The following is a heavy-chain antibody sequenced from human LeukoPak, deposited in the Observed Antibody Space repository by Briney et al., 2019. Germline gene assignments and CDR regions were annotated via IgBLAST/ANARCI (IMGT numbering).Heavy chain of an antibody. CDR1: GFIYSSYL. D-gene: IGHD3-3*01. CDR2: IKQDGCEK. Sequence: PGGSLRLSCAASGFIYSSYLMSWVRQARGRGLEWVGNIKQDGCEKYYVDSLKGRFTISKDNVTISLYMQMNSLKAEDTAVCYCAREGNDCWSGYYGGLFDYWGQGTLVTVSS. CDR3: AREGNDCWSGYYGGLFDY. J-gene: IGHJ4*02. V-gene: IGHV3-7*01.